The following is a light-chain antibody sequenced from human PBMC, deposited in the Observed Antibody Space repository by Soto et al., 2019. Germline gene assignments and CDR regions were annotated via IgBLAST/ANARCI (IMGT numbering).Light chain of an antibody. J-gene: IGLJ3*02. V-gene: IGLV2-8*01. Sequence: QSALTQPPSASGSPGQSVTISCTGTSSDVGAYKYVSWYQQHPGKAPKFIIYEVNKRPSGVPDRFSGSKSGNTASLTVSGLKAEDDADYYCNSYADSNNWVFGGGTKLTVL. CDR1: SSDVGAYKY. CDR3: NSYADSNNWV. CDR2: EVN.